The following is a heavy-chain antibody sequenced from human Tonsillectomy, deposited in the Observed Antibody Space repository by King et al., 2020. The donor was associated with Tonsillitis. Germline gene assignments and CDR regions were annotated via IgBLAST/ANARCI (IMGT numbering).Heavy chain of an antibody. Sequence: VQLVESGGGVVQPGRSLRLSCAASGFTFRTYGMHWVRQAPGKGLEWVAVIWYDGSNKYYADSVKGRFTISRDNSKNTLYLQMNSLRAEDTAVYYCARDLLNNWNDIPYWGQGTLVTVSS. CDR2: IWYDGSNK. V-gene: IGHV3-33*01. CDR3: ARDLLNNWNDIPY. J-gene: IGHJ4*02. D-gene: IGHD1-1*01. CDR1: GFTFRTYG.